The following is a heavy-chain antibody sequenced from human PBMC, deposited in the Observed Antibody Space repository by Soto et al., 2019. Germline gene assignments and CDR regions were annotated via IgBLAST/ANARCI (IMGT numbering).Heavy chain of an antibody. CDR2: IYTSGST. D-gene: IGHD1-7*01. CDR1: GGSISSYY. Sequence: QVQLQESGPGLVKPSETLSLTCTVSGGSISSYYWSWIRQPAGKGLEWIGRIYTSGSTNYNPSLKSRVTMSVDTSKNQFSLKLSSVTAADTAVYHCARWGVYGWNYERDGMDVWGQGTTVTVSS. CDR3: ARWGVYGWNYERDGMDV. J-gene: IGHJ6*02. V-gene: IGHV4-4*07.